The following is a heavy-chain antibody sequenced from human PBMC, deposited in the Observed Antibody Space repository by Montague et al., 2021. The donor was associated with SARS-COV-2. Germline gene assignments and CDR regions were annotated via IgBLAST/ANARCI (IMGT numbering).Heavy chain of an antibody. J-gene: IGHJ3*02. CDR3: AKGGFYRFDAFDT. Sequence: SLRLSCAASGFTFSSYWMHWVRQAPGKGLVWVSYINSDGSITHYAAFVKGRFTISRDNAKSTLYLQMNNLRAEDTAVYYCAKGGFYRFDAFDTWGQGTIVTVSS. CDR1: GFTFSSYW. CDR2: INSDGSIT. V-gene: IGHV3-74*01. D-gene: IGHD2/OR15-2a*01.